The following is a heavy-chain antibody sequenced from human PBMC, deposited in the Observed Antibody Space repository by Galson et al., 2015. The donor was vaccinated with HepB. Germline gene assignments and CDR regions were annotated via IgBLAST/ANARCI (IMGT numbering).Heavy chain of an antibody. J-gene: IGHJ6*02. Sequence: SLRLSCAASGFTFSSYSMNWVRQAPGKGLEWVSSISSSSSYIYYADSVKGRFTISRDNAKNSLYLQMNSLRAEDTAVYYCAREGGKGMATTNYYYYGMDVWGQGTTVTVSS. CDR2: ISSSSSYI. V-gene: IGHV3-21*01. CDR3: AREGGKGMATTNYYYYGMDV. CDR1: GFTFSSYS. D-gene: IGHD5-24*01.